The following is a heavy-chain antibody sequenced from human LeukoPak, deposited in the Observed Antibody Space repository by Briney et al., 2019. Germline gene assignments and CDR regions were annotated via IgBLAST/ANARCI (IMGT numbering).Heavy chain of an antibody. Sequence: SETLSLTCAVYGGSFSGYYWSWIRQPPGKGLEWIGEINHSGSTNYNPSLKSRVTISVDTSKNQFSLKLSSVTAADTAVYYCARDLAYCGGDCYSGPYYFDYWGQGTLVTVSS. V-gene: IGHV4-34*01. D-gene: IGHD2-21*02. CDR3: ARDLAYCGGDCYSGPYYFDY. CDR1: GGSFSGYY. CDR2: INHSGST. J-gene: IGHJ4*02.